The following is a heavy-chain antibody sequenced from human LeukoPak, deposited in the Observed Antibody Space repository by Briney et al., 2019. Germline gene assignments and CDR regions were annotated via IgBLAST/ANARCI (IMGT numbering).Heavy chain of an antibody. CDR1: GYTFTNYY. J-gene: IGHJ4*02. D-gene: IGHD6-19*01. V-gene: IGHV1-46*01. CDR3: AREREFGSGSYYFDY. Sequence: ASVKVSCKASGYTFTNYYIHWVRQAPGQGLEWMGIINPSGGSPSYESEFQGRVTMTRDTSTSTVYMELSSLRSEDTAVYYCAREREFGSGSYYFDYWGQGTLVTVSS. CDR2: INPSGGSP.